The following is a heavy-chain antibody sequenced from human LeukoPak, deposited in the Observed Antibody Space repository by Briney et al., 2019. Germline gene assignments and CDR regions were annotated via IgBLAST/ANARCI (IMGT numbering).Heavy chain of an antibody. D-gene: IGHD2-2*02. CDR3: ARDSLWVVVPAAIQFRAFDI. V-gene: IGHV4-4*07. J-gene: IGHJ3*02. Sequence: PSETLSLTCTVSGGSISSYYWSWIRQPAGKGLEWIGRIYTSGSTNYNPSLKSRVTMSVDTSKNQFSLKLSSVTAADTAVYYCARDSLWVVVPAAIQFRAFDIWGQGTMVTVSS. CDR1: GGSISSYY. CDR2: IYTSGST.